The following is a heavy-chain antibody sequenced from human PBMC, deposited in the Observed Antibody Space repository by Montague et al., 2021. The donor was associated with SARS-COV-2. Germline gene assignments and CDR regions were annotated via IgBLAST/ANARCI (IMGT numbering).Heavy chain of an antibody. D-gene: IGHD1-1*01. CDR3: ARGLDHNKEGDY. CDR2: IHPYGNT. CDR1: SGSLSTYY. V-gene: IGHV4-4*08. J-gene: IGHJ4*02. Sequence: SETLSLTCSVYSGSLSTYYWSWVRHPPGKGLEWIGYIHPYGNTSYNPSLMSRVTLSLGTSSDPFSLKLTSVTAAVTAGYYCARGLDHNKEGDYWGQGILVTVSS.